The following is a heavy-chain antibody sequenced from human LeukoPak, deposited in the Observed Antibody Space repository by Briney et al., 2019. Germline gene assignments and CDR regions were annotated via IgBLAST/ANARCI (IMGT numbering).Heavy chain of an antibody. V-gene: IGHV3-21*04. CDR1: EFTFSDYW. J-gene: IGHJ4*02. D-gene: IGHD5-12*01. CDR3: ARDDPYSGYDYDY. CDR2: ISSSSSYI. Sequence: GGSLRLSCAAFEFTFSDYWMSWVRQAPGKGLEWVSSISSSSSYIYYADSVKGRFTISRDNAKNSLYLQMNSLRAEDTAFYYCARDDPYSGYDYDYWGRGVLVTVSS.